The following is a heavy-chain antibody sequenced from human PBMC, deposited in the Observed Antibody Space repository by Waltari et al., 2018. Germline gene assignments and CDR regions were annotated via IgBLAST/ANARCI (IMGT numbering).Heavy chain of an antibody. J-gene: IGHJ4*02. CDR1: GGSFSGYY. V-gene: IGHV4-34*01. Sequence: QVQLQPWGAGLLKPSETLSLTCAVYGGSFSGYYWSWIRQPPGKGLEWIGEINHSGSTNYNPSLKSRVTISVDTSKNQFSLKLSSVTAADTAVYYCARSGYSSGWYRGYFDYWGQGTLVTVSS. CDR3: ARSGYSSGWYRGYFDY. CDR2: INHSGST. D-gene: IGHD6-19*01.